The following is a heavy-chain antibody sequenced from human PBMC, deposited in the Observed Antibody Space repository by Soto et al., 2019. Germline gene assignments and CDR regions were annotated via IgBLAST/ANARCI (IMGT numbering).Heavy chain of an antibody. V-gene: IGHV1-18*04. J-gene: IGHJ5*02. Sequence: VKISCEACGYSFNSYGISWVRQAPGQGLEWMGWISAYNGNTNYAQKLQGRVTMTTDTSTSTAYMELRSLRSDDTAVYYCARARTYYDFWSGYGVNWFDPWGQGTLVTVSS. D-gene: IGHD3-3*01. CDR2: ISAYNGNT. CDR3: ARARTYYDFWSGYGVNWFDP. CDR1: GYSFNSYG.